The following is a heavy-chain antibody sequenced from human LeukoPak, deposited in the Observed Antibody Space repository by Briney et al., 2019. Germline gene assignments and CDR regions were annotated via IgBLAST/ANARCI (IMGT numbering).Heavy chain of an antibody. CDR1: GFTFSSYA. CDR2: ISGSGGST. D-gene: IGHD3-22*01. Sequence: QSGGSLRLSCAASGFTFSSYAMSWVRQAPGKGLEWVSAISGSGGSTYYADSVKGRFTISRDNPKNTLYLQMNSLRAEDTAVYYCAREASYTGQNYYDSSGFDAFDIWGQGTMVTVSS. CDR3: AREASYTGQNYYDSSGFDAFDI. J-gene: IGHJ3*02. V-gene: IGHV3-23*01.